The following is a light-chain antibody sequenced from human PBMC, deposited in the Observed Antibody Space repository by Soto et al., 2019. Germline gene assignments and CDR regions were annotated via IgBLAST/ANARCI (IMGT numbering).Light chain of an antibody. J-gene: IGKJ1*01. Sequence: ELVLRQSPATLSVSPGERVALSCRASQSVDINLAWHQQKPGQAPRLLIYGASTRATDMPGRFSGRGAGAEFTLTISSLQSEDFAVYYCQQYRSWPRTFGQGTKVDIK. V-gene: IGKV3-15*01. CDR2: GAS. CDR1: QSVDIN. CDR3: QQYRSWPRT.